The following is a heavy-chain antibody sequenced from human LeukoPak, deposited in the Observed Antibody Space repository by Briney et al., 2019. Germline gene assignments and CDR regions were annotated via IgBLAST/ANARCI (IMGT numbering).Heavy chain of an antibody. V-gene: IGHV3-21*04. D-gene: IGHD3-9*01. CDR3: ATLEPGREYYDILTGYL. Sequence: GGSLRLSCAASGFTFSSYSMTWVRQAPGKGLEWVSSISSSSYIYYADSVKGRFTISRDNSKNTLYLQMNSLRAEDTAVYYCATLEPGREYYDILTGYLWGQGTLVTVSS. CDR1: GFTFSSYS. CDR2: ISSSSYI. J-gene: IGHJ4*02.